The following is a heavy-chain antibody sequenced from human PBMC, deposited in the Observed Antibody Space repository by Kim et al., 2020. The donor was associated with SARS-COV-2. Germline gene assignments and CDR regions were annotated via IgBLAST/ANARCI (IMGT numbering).Heavy chain of an antibody. J-gene: IGHJ5*02. V-gene: IGHV3-30*04. D-gene: IGHD3-9*01. CDR1: GFTFSSYA. CDR2: ISYDGSNK. CDR3: ARDLNYDILTGERNGENWFDP. Sequence: GGSLRLSCAASGFTFSSYAMHWVRQAPGKGLEWVAVISYDGSNKYYADPVKGRFTISRDNSKNTLYLQMNSLRAEDTAVYYCARDLNYDILTGERNGENWFDPWGQGTLVTVSS.